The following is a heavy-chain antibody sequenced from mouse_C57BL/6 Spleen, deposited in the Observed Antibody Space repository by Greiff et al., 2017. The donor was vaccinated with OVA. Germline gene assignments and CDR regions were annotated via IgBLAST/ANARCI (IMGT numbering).Heavy chain of an antibody. J-gene: IGHJ1*03. V-gene: IGHV6-3*01. Sequence: EVKLMESGGGLVQPGGSMKLSCVASGFTFSNYWMNWVRQSPEKGLEWVAQIRLKSDNYATHYAESVKGRFTISRDDSKSSVYLQMNNLRAEDTGIYYCTSYYSNYDWDFDVWGTGTTVTVSS. CDR1: GFTFSNYW. CDR3: TSYYSNYDWDFDV. CDR2: IRLKSDNYAT. D-gene: IGHD2-5*01.